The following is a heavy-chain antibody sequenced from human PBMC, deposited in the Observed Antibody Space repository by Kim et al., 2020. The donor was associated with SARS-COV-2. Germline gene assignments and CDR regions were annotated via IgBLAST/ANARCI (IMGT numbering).Heavy chain of an antibody. CDR3: ARHLYSYGSPVWFDP. J-gene: IGHJ5*02. CDR1: GGSIRSYY. CDR2: IYYSGST. D-gene: IGHD5-18*01. V-gene: IGHV4-59*08. Sequence: SETLSLTCTVSGGSIRSYYWSWIRQPPGKGLEWIGYIYYSGSTNYNPSLKSRVTISVDTSKNQFSLKLSSVTAADTAVYYCARHLYSYGSPVWFDPWGQGTLVTVSS.